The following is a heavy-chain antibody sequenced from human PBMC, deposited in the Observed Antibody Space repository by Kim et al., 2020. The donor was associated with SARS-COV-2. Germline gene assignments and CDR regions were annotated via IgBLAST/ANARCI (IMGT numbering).Heavy chain of an antibody. CDR2: ISSSSSYI. J-gene: IGHJ4*02. D-gene: IGHD6-19*01. CDR3: ARDSRAVPNYFDY. CDR1: GFTFSSYS. Sequence: GGSLRLSCAASGFTFSSYSMNWVRQAPGKGLEWVSSISSSSSYIYYADSVKGRFTISRDNAKNSLYLQMNSLRAEDTAVYYCARDSRAVPNYFDYWGQGTLVTVSS. V-gene: IGHV3-21*01.